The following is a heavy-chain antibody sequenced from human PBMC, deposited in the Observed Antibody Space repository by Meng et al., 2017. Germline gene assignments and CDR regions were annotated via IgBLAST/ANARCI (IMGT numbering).Heavy chain of an antibody. CDR2: INWNGVGR. CDR1: GFTFDDYG. J-gene: IGHJ3*02. D-gene: IGHD3-3*01. Sequence: GESLKISCVASGFTFDDYGMSWVRRVPGKGLEWVAAINWNGVGRTYTDSVRGRFTISRDNAKNSLYLELNSLRAEDTALYRCARAGPPMGITLGVGPFDIWGQGTRVTVSS. V-gene: IGHV3-20*01. CDR3: ARAGPPMGITLGVGPFDI.